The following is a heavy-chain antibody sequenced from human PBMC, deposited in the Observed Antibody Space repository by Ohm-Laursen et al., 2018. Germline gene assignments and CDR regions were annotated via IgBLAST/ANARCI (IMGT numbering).Heavy chain of an antibody. CDR3: ASSARRRSTNWFDP. CDR2: INHSGST. Sequence: SETLSLTCVVYGGSFSGYYWSWIRQPPGKGLEWIGEINHSGSTNYNPSLKSRVTISVDTSKNQFSLKLSSVTAADTAVYYCASSARRRSTNWFDPWGQGTLVTVSS. V-gene: IGHV4-34*01. D-gene: IGHD1-26*01. J-gene: IGHJ5*02. CDR1: GGSFSGYY.